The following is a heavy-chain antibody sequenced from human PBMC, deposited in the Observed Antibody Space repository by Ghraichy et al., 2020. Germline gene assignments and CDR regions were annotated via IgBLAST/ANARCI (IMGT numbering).Heavy chain of an antibody. CDR1: GGSISSSSYF. D-gene: IGHD6-25*01. V-gene: IGHV4-39*01. Sequence: SETLSLTCTVSGGSISSSSYFWGWIRQPPGKGLEWIGSIYYSGSTYYNPSLKSRVTISVDTSKNQFSLKLSSVTAADTAVYYCATPAAVWSYWGQGTLVTVSS. J-gene: IGHJ4*02. CDR3: ATPAAVWSY. CDR2: IYYSGST.